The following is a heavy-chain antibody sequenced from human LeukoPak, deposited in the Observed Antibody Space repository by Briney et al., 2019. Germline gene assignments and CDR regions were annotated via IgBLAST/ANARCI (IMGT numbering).Heavy chain of an antibody. J-gene: IGHJ6*03. Sequence: SETLSLTCTVSGGSISSYYWSWIRQPPGKGLEWIGYIYYSGGTNYNPSLKSRVTISVDTSKNQFSLKLSSVTAADTAVYYCAKGYSSPAPYYYYYMDVWGKGTTVTVSS. CDR1: GGSISSYY. D-gene: IGHD6-13*01. V-gene: IGHV4-59*01. CDR2: IYYSGGT. CDR3: AKGYSSPAPYYYYYMDV.